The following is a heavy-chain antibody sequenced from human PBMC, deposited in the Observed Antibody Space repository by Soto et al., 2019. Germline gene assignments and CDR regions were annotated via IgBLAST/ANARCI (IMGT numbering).Heavy chain of an antibody. Sequence: SVKVSCKASGFSFTSSSVQWVRQARGQRLEWIGWIVVGTGHTNYAQKFQGRLTITADEPTRTAYMELSSLRSEDTAVYYCARDLDYYGSGSHYYYGMGVWGQGTTVTVS. CDR3: ARDLDYYGSGSHYYYGMGV. CDR1: GFSFTSSS. CDR2: IVVGTGHT. V-gene: IGHV1-58*01. D-gene: IGHD3-10*01. J-gene: IGHJ6*02.